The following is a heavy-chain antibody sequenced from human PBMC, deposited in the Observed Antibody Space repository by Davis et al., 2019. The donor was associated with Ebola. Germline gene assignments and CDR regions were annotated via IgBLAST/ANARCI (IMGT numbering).Heavy chain of an antibody. CDR3: GRDHSSGWSTAY. CDR2: INQDGSET. V-gene: IGHV3-7*03. CDR1: GFTFPTFW. Sequence: GESLKTPCAASGFTFPTFWMTWVRQAPGKGLEWVANINQDGSETYCADSLKGRFTVSRDNAKSSLYLQMNSLRAEDTAVYYCGRDHSSGWSTAYWGQGALVTVSS. D-gene: IGHD6-19*01. J-gene: IGHJ4*02.